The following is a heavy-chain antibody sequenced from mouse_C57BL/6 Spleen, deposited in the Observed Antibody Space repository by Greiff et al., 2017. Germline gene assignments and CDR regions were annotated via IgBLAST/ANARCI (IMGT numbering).Heavy chain of an antibody. Sequence: VQLHQSGPELVKPGASVKISCKASGYSFTDYNMNWVKQSNGKSLEWIGVINPNYGTTSYNQKFKGKATLTVDQSSSTAYMQLNRLTSEDSAVDYCATTGTGYWYFDVWGTGTTVTVSS. CDR2: INPNYGTT. J-gene: IGHJ1*03. V-gene: IGHV1-39*01. D-gene: IGHD4-1*02. CDR1: GYSFTDYN. CDR3: ATTGTGYWYFDV.